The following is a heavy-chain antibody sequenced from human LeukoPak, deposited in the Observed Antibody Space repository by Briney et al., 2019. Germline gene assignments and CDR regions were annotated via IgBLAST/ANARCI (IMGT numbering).Heavy chain of an antibody. Sequence: PGGSLRLSCVASGFTFSNYAIHWVRRPPGKGLEWVAVMSTDGSLQYYANSVKGRFTISRDNYKSTLFLQMNSLSAADTAVYYCGRQVAPGQWVVNLWGQGTLVTVSS. J-gene: IGHJ5*02. CDR3: GRQVAPGQWVVNL. CDR1: GFTFSNYA. D-gene: IGHD6-19*01. CDR2: MSTDGSLQ. V-gene: IGHV3-30*01.